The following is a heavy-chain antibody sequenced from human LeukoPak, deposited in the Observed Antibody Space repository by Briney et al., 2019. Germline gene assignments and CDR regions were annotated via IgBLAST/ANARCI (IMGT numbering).Heavy chain of an antibody. CDR3: ARWKIGRVAAAGTLDYFDH. V-gene: IGHV3-53*05. D-gene: IGHD6-13*01. Sequence: PGGSLRLSCAASGFTVSSNYMGWVRQAPGKGLEWVSILYSDGTTYYADSVKGRFTISRDNFKNRVYPQMNSLRSEDTAVYYCARWKIGRVAAAGTLDYFDHWGQGTLVTVSS. CDR2: LYSDGTT. J-gene: IGHJ4*02. CDR1: GFTVSSNY.